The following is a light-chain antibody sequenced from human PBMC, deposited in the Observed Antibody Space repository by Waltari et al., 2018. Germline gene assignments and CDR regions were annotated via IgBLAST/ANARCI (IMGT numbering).Light chain of an antibody. CDR2: YDS. CDR3: QVWDRGGF. J-gene: IGLJ2*01. V-gene: IGLV3-21*04. Sequence: SSVLTQTPSVSAAPGETVRISCGGIDIGGTSVHWYQQKAGRAPKMVISYDSDRPSGIPERFSGSNSGNTVILTISRVEAGDEADYYCQVWDRGGFFGGGTKVTVL. CDR1: DIGGTS.